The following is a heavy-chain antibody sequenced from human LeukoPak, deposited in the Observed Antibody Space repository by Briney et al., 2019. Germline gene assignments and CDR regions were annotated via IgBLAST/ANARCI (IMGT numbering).Heavy chain of an antibody. J-gene: IGHJ4*02. CDR1: GGSISSYY. V-gene: IGHV4-59*08. Sequence: SETLSLTCTVSGGSISSYYWSWIRQPPGKGLEWIGYIYYSGSTHYNPSLKSRVTISVDTSKNQFSLKLSSVTAADTAVYYCARHGRDYYDSSGYYTVGLFDYWGQGTLVTVSS. D-gene: IGHD3-22*01. CDR3: ARHGRDYYDSSGYYTVGLFDY. CDR2: IYYSGST.